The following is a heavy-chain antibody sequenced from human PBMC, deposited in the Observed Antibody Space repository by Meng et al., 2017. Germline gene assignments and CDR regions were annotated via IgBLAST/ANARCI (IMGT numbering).Heavy chain of an antibody. D-gene: IGHD4-23*01. V-gene: IGHV3-11*04. J-gene: IGHJ2*01. CDR2: ITDCGSSM. CDR3: ARDRWGHWYSDL. CDR1: GVTFSIYY. Sequence: VELGEEGGGVVRPGGSLWLPWAASGVTFSIYYMSWIRQRPGKGLGWVSYITDCGSSMYYEDAVMSRFTTTTENAKNTLFLQMNSLGAEDTAVYYCARDRWGHWYSDLWGRGTLVTVSS.